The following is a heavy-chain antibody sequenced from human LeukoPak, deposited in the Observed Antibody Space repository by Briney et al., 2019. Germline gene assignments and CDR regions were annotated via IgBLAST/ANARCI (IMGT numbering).Heavy chain of an antibody. CDR3: AKVNSYQFVRLPFDY. CDR2: ISGGDGNT. V-gene: IGHV3-23*01. J-gene: IGHJ4*02. Sequence: GGSLRLSCAASGFTFSTYAMNWVRQAPGEGLEWVASISGGDGNTFYGDSVKGRFTISRDNSKNTLYLQMNSLRAEDTAVYFCAKVNSYQFVRLPFDYWGQGTLVTVSS. D-gene: IGHD3-10*02. CDR1: GFTFSTYA.